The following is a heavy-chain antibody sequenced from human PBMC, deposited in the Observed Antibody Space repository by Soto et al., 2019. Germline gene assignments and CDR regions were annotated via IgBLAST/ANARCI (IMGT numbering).Heavy chain of an antibody. D-gene: IGHD6-13*01. J-gene: IGHJ3*02. CDR3: AKDKIAAAGGGAFDI. Sequence: EVQLVESGGGLVQPGRSLRLSCAASGFTFDDYAMHWVRQAPGKGLEWVSGISWNSGSIGYADSVKGRFTISRDNAKNSLYLQMNSLRAEDTALYYCAKDKIAAAGGGAFDIWGQGTMVTVSS. V-gene: IGHV3-9*01. CDR2: ISWNSGSI. CDR1: GFTFDDYA.